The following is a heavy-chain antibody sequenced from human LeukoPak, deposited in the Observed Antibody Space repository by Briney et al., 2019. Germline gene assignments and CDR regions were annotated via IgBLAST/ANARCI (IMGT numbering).Heavy chain of an antibody. CDR2: ISLTGKT. Sequence: SETLSLTCGVSGGSLRSTNWWSWVPQPPGQGLEWIGEISLTGKTNYNPTLNGRVTMSLDGSRNQLSLTLTSVTAADTAIYYCSRESGAFCPFGYWGQGTLVIVPP. CDR3: SRESGAFCPFGY. J-gene: IGHJ4*02. D-gene: IGHD1-26*01. V-gene: IGHV4-4*02. CDR1: GGSLRSTNW.